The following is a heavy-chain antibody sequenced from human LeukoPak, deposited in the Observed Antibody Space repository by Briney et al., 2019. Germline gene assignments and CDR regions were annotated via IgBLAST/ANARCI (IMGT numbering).Heavy chain of an antibody. CDR1: GYTFTGYY. Sequence: ASVKVSCKASGYTFTGYYMHWVRQAPGQGLEWMGWINPNSGGTNYAQKFQGRVTMTRDTSISTAYMELSRLRSDDTAVYYCARSPMYYYDSSGYYLFDYWGQGTLVTVSS. J-gene: IGHJ4*02. D-gene: IGHD3-22*01. CDR3: ARSPMYYYDSSGYYLFDY. CDR2: INPNSGGT. V-gene: IGHV1-2*02.